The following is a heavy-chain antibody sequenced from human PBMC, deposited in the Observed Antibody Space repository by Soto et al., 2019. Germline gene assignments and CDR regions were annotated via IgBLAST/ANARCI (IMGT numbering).Heavy chain of an antibody. CDR1: GFTFSSYD. Sequence: PGGSLRLSCAASGFTFSSYDMHWVRQATGKGLEWVSAIGTAGDTYYPGSVKGRFTISRENAKNSLYLQMNSLRAEDTAVYYCGRGDIVLMVPTLTSFDYWGQGTLVTVSS. CDR2: IGTAGDT. D-gene: IGHD2-8*01. V-gene: IGHV3-13*01. J-gene: IGHJ4*02. CDR3: GRGDIVLMVPTLTSFDY.